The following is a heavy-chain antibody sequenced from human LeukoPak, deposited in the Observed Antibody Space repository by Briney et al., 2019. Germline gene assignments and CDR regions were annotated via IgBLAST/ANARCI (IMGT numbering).Heavy chain of an antibody. Sequence: SETLSLTCTVSGGSISSYYWSWIRQPPGKGLEWIGYIYYSGSTNYNPSLKSRVTISVDTSKNQFSLKLSSVTAADTAVYYCARAGGYDYAFDYWGQGTLVTVSS. CDR1: GGSISSYY. D-gene: IGHD5-12*01. J-gene: IGHJ4*02. CDR3: ARAGGYDYAFDY. V-gene: IGHV4-59*01. CDR2: IYYSGST.